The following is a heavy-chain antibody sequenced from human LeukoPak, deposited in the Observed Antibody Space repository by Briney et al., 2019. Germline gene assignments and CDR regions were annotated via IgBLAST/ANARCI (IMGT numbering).Heavy chain of an antibody. D-gene: IGHD3-22*01. CDR1: GFTFSSSW. Sequence: QPGGSLRLSCAVSGFTFSSSWMSWVRQAPGKGLEWVANIKEDGSEKYYVDSVKGRFTISRDNAKNSLYLQLNSLGVEDTAVYYCARHSSGYYWGQGTLVTVSS. V-gene: IGHV3-7*01. CDR2: IKEDGSEK. J-gene: IGHJ4*02. CDR3: ARHSSGYY.